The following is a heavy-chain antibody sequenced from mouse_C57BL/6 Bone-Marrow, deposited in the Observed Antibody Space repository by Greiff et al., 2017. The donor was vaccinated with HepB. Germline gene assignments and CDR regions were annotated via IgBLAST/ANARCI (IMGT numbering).Heavy chain of an antibody. D-gene: IGHD1-1*01. CDR2: ISYDGSN. CDR3: AREGYYGSRRLAY. Sequence: EVKLQESGPGLVKPSQSLSLTCSVTGYSITSGYYWNWIRQFPGNKLEWMGYISYDGSNNYNPSLKNRISITRDTSKNQFFLKLNSVTTEDTATYYCAREGYYGSRRLAYWGQGTLVTVSA. J-gene: IGHJ3*01. V-gene: IGHV3-6*01. CDR1: GYSITSGYY.